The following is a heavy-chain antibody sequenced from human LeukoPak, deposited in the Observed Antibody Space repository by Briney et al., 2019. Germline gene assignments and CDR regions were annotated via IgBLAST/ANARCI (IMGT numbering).Heavy chain of an antibody. D-gene: IGHD3-10*01. CDR2: IYYSGST. CDR1: GGSINSSYYY. Sequence: PSETLSLTCTVSGGSINSSYYYWGWIRQPPGKGLEWIGSIYYSGSTYYNPSLKSRVTMSVDTSKNQFSLKLSSVTAADTAVYYCARDYYGSGQGIDYWGQGTLVTVSS. CDR3: ARDYYGSGQGIDY. V-gene: IGHV4-39*07. J-gene: IGHJ4*02.